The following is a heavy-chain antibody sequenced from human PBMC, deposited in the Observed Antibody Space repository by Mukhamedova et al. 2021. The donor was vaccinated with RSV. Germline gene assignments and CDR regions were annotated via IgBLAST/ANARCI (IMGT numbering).Heavy chain of an antibody. J-gene: IGHJ2*01. Sequence: GLEWVANIKHDGTETYYVDSVKARFTVSRDNAKNSLYLQMNNLRAEDTAVYYCAREGVVTSYWYFDLWGRG. V-gene: IGHV3-7*03. CDR2: IKHDGTET. D-gene: IGHD2-21*02. CDR3: AREGVVTSYWYFDL.